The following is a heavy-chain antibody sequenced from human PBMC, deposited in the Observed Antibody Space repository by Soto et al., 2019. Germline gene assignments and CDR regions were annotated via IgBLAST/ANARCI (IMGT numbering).Heavy chain of an antibody. J-gene: IGHJ4*02. CDR2: IKQDGSEK. V-gene: IGHV3-7*01. CDR1: GFTFSSYC. Sequence: EVQLVESGGGLVQPGGSLRLSCAASGFTFSSYCMSWVRQAPGKGLEWVANIKQDGSEKYYVDSVKGRFTISRDNAKNSLYLQMNSLRAEDTAVYYCAREDYIWGVDYWGQGTLVTVSS. D-gene: IGHD3-16*01. CDR3: AREDYIWGVDY.